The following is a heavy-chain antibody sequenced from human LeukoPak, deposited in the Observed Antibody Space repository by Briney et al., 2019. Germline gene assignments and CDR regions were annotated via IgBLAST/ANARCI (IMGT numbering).Heavy chain of an antibody. Sequence: GESLKISGKGPGYSFTSYWIGWVRQMPGKGLEWMGIIYPGDSDTRYSPSFQGQVSIAADKSISTAYLQWSSLKASDTAMYYCARRRDGYSYRDAFDIWGQGTMVTVSS. CDR1: GYSFTSYW. J-gene: IGHJ3*02. V-gene: IGHV5-51*01. D-gene: IGHD5-24*01. CDR2: IYPGDSDT. CDR3: ARRRDGYSYRDAFDI.